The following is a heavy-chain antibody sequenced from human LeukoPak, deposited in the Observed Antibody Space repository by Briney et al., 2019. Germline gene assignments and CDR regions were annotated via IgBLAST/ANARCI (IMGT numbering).Heavy chain of an antibody. Sequence: GASVKASCEASGYTFTGYYIHWVRQAPGQRREWRGWINPNSGGTNHEPKFQGRVTMTRDPSISTAYMELSRLRSDDTAVYYCARDEDGRDGYNRGTIDYWGQGTLVTVSS. CDR1: GYTFTGYY. CDR2: INPNSGGT. J-gene: IGHJ4*02. V-gene: IGHV1-2*02. CDR3: ARDEDGRDGYNRGTIDY. D-gene: IGHD5-24*01.